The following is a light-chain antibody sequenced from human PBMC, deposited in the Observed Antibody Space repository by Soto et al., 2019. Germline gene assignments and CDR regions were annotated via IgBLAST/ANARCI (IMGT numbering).Light chain of an antibody. V-gene: IGKV1-39*01. CDR2: SAS. Sequence: DIQMTQSPSSLSASLGDRVTITCRASQYITTYVNWYQQKPGKAPKLLIYSASTLPSGVPSRFSGSGSGTDFTLTISSLQPEDFATYYCQQSYNTVYTFGQGTKLEIK. CDR3: QQSYNTVYT. CDR1: QYITTY. J-gene: IGKJ2*01.